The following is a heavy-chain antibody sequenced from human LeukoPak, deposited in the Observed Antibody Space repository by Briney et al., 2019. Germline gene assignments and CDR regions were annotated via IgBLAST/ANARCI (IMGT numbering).Heavy chain of an antibody. Sequence: GGSLRVSCAASGFTFSSYSMNWVRQAPGKGLEWVSSISSSSSYIYYADSVKGRFTISRDNAKNSLYLQMNSLRAEDTAVYYCARAPRELFDYWGQGTLVTVSS. CDR3: ARAPRELFDY. J-gene: IGHJ4*02. CDR1: GFTFSSYS. D-gene: IGHD3-10*01. CDR2: ISSSSSYI. V-gene: IGHV3-21*01.